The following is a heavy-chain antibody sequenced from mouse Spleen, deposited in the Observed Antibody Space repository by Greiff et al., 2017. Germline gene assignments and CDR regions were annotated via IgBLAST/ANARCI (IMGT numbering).Heavy chain of an antibody. V-gene: IGHV1-72*01. Sequence: VQLQQPGAELVKPGASVKLSCKASGSTFTSYWMHWVKQRPGRGLEWIGWIDTNSGGTTYNEKFKSKATLTVDKPSSTAYMQLGSLTTEESAVYYCGRGGGLRPVFDYWGQGTTLTVSS. CDR1: GSTFTSYW. CDR2: IDTNSGGT. J-gene: IGHJ2*01. CDR3: GRGGGLRPVFDY. D-gene: IGHD1-2*01.